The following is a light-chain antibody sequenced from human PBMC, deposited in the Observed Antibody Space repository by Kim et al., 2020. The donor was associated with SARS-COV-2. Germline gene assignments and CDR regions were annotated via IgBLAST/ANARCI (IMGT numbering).Light chain of an antibody. V-gene: IGKV1-5*03. CDR3: PLSSRFPYT. Sequence: DIQMTQSPSTLSASIGDRVTITCRASQMIDTWLAWYQQKPGKAPKLLIYLASTLENGVPPRFSGSGSGAEFTLTINSLQPDDFATYYCPLSSRFPYTFGQATKLDI. CDR2: LAS. J-gene: IGKJ2*01. CDR1: QMIDTW.